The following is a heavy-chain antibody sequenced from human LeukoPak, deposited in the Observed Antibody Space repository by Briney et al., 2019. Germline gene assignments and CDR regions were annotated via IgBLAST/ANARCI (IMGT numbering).Heavy chain of an antibody. CDR2: IYHSGST. CDR1: GGSISSSNW. J-gene: IGHJ6*02. V-gene: IGHV4-4*02. Sequence: SGTLSLTCAVSGGSISSSNWWSWVRQPPGKGLEWIGEIYHSGSTTYNPSLKSRVTISVDKSKNQSSLKLSSVTAADTAVYYCARVLVGATKTPDYYYYYGMDVWGQGTTVTVSS. CDR3: ARVLVGATKTPDYYYYYGMDV. D-gene: IGHD1-26*01.